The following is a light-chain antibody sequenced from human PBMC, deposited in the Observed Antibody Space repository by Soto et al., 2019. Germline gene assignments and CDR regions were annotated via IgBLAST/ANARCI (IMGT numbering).Light chain of an antibody. J-gene: IGKJ1*01. Sequence: TVLTQSPVTLSLSPGERASLSCRASQSVSINLAWYQQKPGRAPRLLIYGASTRATGITARFSGSGSGTEVTLTINSLLSEDVSVYYCQEYDNWPPEGTFGQGTKVEV. V-gene: IGKV3-15*01. CDR2: GAS. CDR1: QSVSIN. CDR3: QEYDNWPPEGT.